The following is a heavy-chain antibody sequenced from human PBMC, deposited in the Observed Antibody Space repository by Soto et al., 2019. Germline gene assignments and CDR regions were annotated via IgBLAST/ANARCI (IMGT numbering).Heavy chain of an antibody. CDR3: AKREGPTTSCSIDN. Sequence: GGSLRLSCAASGFTFSNYAMSWVRQAPGKGLEWVSTISGSGGSTYYADSGKGRFTISRDNSKNTLYLQMNSLRAEDTAVYYCAKREGPTTSCSIDNRGQGTLVTVSS. CDR1: GFTFSNYA. D-gene: IGHD2-2*01. J-gene: IGHJ4*01. CDR2: ISGSGGST. V-gene: IGHV3-23*01.